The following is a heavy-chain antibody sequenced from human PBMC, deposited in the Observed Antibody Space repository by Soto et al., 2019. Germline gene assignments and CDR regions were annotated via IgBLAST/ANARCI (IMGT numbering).Heavy chain of an antibody. CDR3: AKGNDTVGYGMDV. J-gene: IGHJ6*02. CDR2: VYNSGTT. Sequence: SETLSLTCTVSGGSISSGDYYWSWVRQPPGKGLEWIGYVYNSGTTYYNPSLKSRVTIAVDTSKNQFSLRLSSVTAADTAVYYCAKGNDTVGYGMDVWGQGTTVTSP. D-gene: IGHD4-4*01. V-gene: IGHV4-30-4*01. CDR1: GGSISSGDYY.